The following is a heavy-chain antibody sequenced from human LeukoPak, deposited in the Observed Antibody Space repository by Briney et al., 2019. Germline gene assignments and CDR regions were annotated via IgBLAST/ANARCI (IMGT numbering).Heavy chain of an antibody. Sequence: GGSLRLSCAASGFTFSSYSMNWVRQAPGKGLEWVSSISSHSSYIYYADSVKGRFTISRDNAKNSLYLQMNSLRAEDTAVYYCAELGITMIGGVWGKGTTVTISS. CDR2: ISSHSSYI. CDR1: GFTFSSYS. CDR3: AELGITMIGGV. V-gene: IGHV3-21*01. J-gene: IGHJ6*04. D-gene: IGHD3-10*02.